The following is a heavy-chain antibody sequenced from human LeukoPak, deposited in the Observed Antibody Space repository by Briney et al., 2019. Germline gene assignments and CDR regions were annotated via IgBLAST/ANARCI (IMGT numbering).Heavy chain of an antibody. CDR3: ARFPCSSTSCYKSGVLDV. CDR1: GGSISSGGYY. J-gene: IGHJ6*04. CDR2: IYYSGST. Sequence: SQTLSLTCTVSGGSISSGGYYWSWIRQHPGKGLEWIGYIYYSGSTNYNPSLKSRVTILVDTSKNQFSLKLSSVTAADTALYYCARFPCSSTSCYKSGVLDVWGKGTTVTVSS. V-gene: IGHV4-61*08. D-gene: IGHD2-2*02.